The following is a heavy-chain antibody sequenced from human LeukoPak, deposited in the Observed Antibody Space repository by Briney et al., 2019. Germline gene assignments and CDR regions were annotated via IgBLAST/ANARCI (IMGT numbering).Heavy chain of an antibody. V-gene: IGHV1-2*02. J-gene: IGHJ4*01. CDR1: GYTFTDYF. CDR2: ISPNSGDT. Sequence: GASVKVSCKASGYTFTDYFIQWVRQAPGQGLEWMGWISPNSGDTNYALKFQGRVTMTKDSSISTAYMELNRLTSDDTALYYCARRADCGGDCTLDHWGQGTLVTVSS. CDR3: ARRADCGGDCTLDH. D-gene: IGHD2-21*01.